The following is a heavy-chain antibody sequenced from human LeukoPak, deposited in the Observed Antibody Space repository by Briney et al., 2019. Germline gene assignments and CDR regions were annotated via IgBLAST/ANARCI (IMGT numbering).Heavy chain of an antibody. CDR2: IYTSGST. CDR3: ARGTYSSSWYPYYYYMDV. D-gene: IGHD6-13*01. CDR1: GGSISSGSYY. Sequence: PSETLSLTCTVSGGSISSGSYYWSWIRQPAGKGLEWIGRIYTSGSTNYNPSLKSRVTISVDTSKNQFSLKLSSVTAADTAVYYCARGTYSSSWYPYYYYMDVWGKGTTVTVSS. J-gene: IGHJ6*03. V-gene: IGHV4-61*02.